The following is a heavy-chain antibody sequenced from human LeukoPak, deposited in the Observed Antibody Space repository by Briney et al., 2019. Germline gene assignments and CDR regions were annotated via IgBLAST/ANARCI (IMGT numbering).Heavy chain of an antibody. D-gene: IGHD2-15*01. J-gene: IGHJ6*02. CDR2: ISGSGGST. Sequence: GGSLRLSCAASGFTFSSYWMHWVRQAPGKGLEWVSAISGSGGSTYYADSVKGRFTISRDNSKNTLYLQMNSLRAEDTAVYYCAKDRGSNYYYYYGMDVWGQGTTVTVSS. CDR3: AKDRGSNYYYYYGMDV. V-gene: IGHV3-23*01. CDR1: GFTFSSYW.